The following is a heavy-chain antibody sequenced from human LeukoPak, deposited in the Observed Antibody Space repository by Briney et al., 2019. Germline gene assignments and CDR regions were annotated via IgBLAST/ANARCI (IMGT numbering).Heavy chain of an antibody. D-gene: IGHD5-18*01. CDR3: ATYRQIQVPFEF. CDR2: IKQDGSEK. Sequence: GGSLRLSCAASGFTFSTYYMSWVRQAPGTGLEWVANIKQDGSEKYYVDSVKGRFTISRDNAKNSLYLQMNSLRAEDTATYYCATYRQIQVPFEFWGQGTLVTVSS. V-gene: IGHV3-7*03. J-gene: IGHJ4*02. CDR1: GFTFSTYY.